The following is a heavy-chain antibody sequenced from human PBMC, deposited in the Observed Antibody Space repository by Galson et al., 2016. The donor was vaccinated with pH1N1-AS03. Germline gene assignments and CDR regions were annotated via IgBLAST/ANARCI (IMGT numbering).Heavy chain of an antibody. CDR2: VVTSGDT. Sequence: SLRLSCAASGFRLTSIAMTWVRQAPGKGLEWVSGVVTSGDTYFADSVKGRFSISRDDSKNTMYLQMDSLGVEDTAINYCAKDRVYDDSQWVFDYWGQGNPVTVSS. J-gene: IGHJ4*02. V-gene: IGHV3-23*01. D-gene: IGHD5/OR15-5a*01. CDR3: AKDRVYDDSQWVFDY. CDR1: GFRLTSIA.